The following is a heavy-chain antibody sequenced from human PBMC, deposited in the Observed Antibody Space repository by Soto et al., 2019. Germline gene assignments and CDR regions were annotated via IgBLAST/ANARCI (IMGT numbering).Heavy chain of an antibody. J-gene: IGHJ4*02. CDR3: AHRPNGGWLDY. Sequence: VGWIRQPPGKALEWLALIYWDDDKRYSPSLKSRLTITKDTSKNQVVLTMTSMDPVDTATYYCAHRPNGGWLDYWGQGTLVTVSS. D-gene: IGHD6-19*01. CDR2: IYWDDDK. V-gene: IGHV2-5*02.